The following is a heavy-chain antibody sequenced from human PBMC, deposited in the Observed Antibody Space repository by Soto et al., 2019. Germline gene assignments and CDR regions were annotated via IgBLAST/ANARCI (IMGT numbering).Heavy chain of an antibody. Sequence: SETLSLTCTVSGGSISGSSSYWSWIRQPPGKGLEWIGSIYYSGSTYYNPSLKSRVTISVDTSKNQFSLKLSSVTAADTAVYYCARHPTRPYDSGSYWFDPWGQGTLVTVSS. CDR2: IYYSGST. CDR1: GGSISGSSSY. V-gene: IGHV4-39*01. J-gene: IGHJ5*02. CDR3: ARHPTRPYDSGSYWFDP. D-gene: IGHD1-26*01.